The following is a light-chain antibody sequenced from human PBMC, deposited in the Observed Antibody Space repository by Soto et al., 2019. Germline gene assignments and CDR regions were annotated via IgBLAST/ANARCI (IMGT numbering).Light chain of an antibody. V-gene: IGLV2-14*01. J-gene: IGLJ3*02. Sequence: QSVLTQPASVSGSPGQSITISCTGTSSDVCGYNYVSWYQQHPGKAPKLMIYDVSNRPSGVSNRFSGSKSGNTASLTISGLQAEDDADYYCSSYTSSSTRVFGGGTKLTVL. CDR3: SSYTSSSTRV. CDR1: SSDVCGYNY. CDR2: DVS.